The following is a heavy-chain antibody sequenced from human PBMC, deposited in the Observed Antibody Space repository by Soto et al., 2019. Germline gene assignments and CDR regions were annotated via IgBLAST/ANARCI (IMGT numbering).Heavy chain of an antibody. J-gene: IGHJ3*02. Sequence: QVHLEESGPGLIKPSGTLSLTCAVSSGSITSIHWWSWVRQAPGRGLEWIGEIQHTGSTRYNPSRKSRVNISVDDYKNQFSLEVNSVTAADTAVYFCARNQGHYYGSGPHDGLDIWGQGTMVTVTS. CDR1: SGSITSIHW. V-gene: IGHV4-4*02. D-gene: IGHD3-10*01. CDR2: IQHTGST. CDR3: ARNQGHYYGSGPHDGLDI.